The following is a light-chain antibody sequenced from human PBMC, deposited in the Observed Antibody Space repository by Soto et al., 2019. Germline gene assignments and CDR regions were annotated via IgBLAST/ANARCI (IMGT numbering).Light chain of an antibody. Sequence: IVLTQSPGTLSLSPGDRATLSCRASQSVSSSNLAWYQQKPGQAPRLLIYGASSRATGIPDRFSGSGSGTDVTLTISILESEDVSVYYCQQYGSTPRTFGQGTKVEIK. V-gene: IGKV3-20*01. CDR3: QQYGSTPRT. CDR2: GAS. J-gene: IGKJ1*01. CDR1: QSVSSSN.